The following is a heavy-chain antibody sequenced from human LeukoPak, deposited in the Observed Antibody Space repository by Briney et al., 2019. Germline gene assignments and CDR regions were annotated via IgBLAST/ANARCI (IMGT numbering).Heavy chain of an antibody. CDR3: ASENHGSFDY. J-gene: IGHJ4*02. CDR1: GFTFNTYS. D-gene: IGHD3-10*01. Sequence: NPGGSLRLSCAASGFTFNTYSMNWVRQAPGKGLEWVSSISHTSTYIYYADSLKGRFAISRDNAKNSLYLQVNSLRAEDTAVYYCASENHGSFDYWGQGTLVTVSS. V-gene: IGHV3-21*01. CDR2: ISHTSTYI.